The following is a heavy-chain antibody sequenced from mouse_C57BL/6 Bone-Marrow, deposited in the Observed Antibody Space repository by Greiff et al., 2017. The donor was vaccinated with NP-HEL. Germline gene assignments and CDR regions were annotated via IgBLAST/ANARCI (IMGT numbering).Heavy chain of an antibody. J-gene: IGHJ3*01. Sequence: QVQLQQSGAELARPGASVKLSCKASGYTFTSYGISWVKQRTGQGLEWIGEIYPRSGNTYYNEKFKGKATLTADKSSSTAYRELRSLTSEDSAVYFCARGYGSSSAWFAYWGQGTLVTVSA. CDR2: IYPRSGNT. CDR3: ARGYGSSSAWFAY. V-gene: IGHV1-81*01. D-gene: IGHD1-1*01. CDR1: GYTFTSYG.